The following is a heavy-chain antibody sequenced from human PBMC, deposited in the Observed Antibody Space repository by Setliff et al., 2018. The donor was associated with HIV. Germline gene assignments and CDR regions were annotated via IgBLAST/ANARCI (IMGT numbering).Heavy chain of an antibody. V-gene: IGHV4-39*07. D-gene: IGHD6-6*01. J-gene: IGHJ4*02. CDR1: GGSISSSSYY. CDR3: ARAVQLGYFDY. CDR2: IYYSGST. Sequence: SETLSLTCTVSGGSISSSSYYWGWIRQPPGKGLEWIGSIYYSGSTYYNPSLKSRVTISVDTSKNQFSLKLSSVTAADTAVYYCARAVQLGYFDYWGQGTLVTVS.